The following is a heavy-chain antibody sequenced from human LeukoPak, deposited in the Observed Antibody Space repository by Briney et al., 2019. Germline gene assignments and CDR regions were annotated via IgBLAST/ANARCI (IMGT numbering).Heavy chain of an antibody. CDR3: ARDFDTAMVTGSHYGVTSYYYYGMDV. V-gene: IGHV1-8*01. J-gene: IGHJ6*02. D-gene: IGHD5-18*01. Sequence: GASVKVSCKASGYTFTSYDINWVRQATGHGLEWMGWMNPNSGNTGYAQKFQGRVTMTRNTSISTAYMELRSLRSDDTAVYYCARDFDTAMVTGSHYGVTSYYYYGMDVWGQGTTVTVSS. CDR1: GYTFTSYD. CDR2: MNPNSGNT.